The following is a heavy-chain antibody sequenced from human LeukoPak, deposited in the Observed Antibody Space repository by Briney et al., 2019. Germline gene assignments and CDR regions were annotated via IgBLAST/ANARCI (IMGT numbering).Heavy chain of an antibody. Sequence: PGGSLRLSCAASGFTFSSYSMNWVRQAPGKGLEWVSSISSSSSYIYYADSVKGRFTISRDSAKNSLYLQMNSLRAEDTAVYYCARVPYYYDSSGYLFDYWGQGTLVTVSS. J-gene: IGHJ4*02. CDR1: GFTFSSYS. CDR3: ARVPYYYDSSGYLFDY. D-gene: IGHD3-22*01. CDR2: ISSSSSYI. V-gene: IGHV3-21*01.